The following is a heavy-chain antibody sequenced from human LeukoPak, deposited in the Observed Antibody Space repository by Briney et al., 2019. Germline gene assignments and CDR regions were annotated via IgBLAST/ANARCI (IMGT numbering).Heavy chain of an antibody. J-gene: IGHJ5*02. D-gene: IGHD6-19*01. CDR3: ARFSSGTAFDP. CDR2: LSFDGTTK. V-gene: IGHV3-30*03. CDR1: GFTFSSFG. Sequence: PGGSLRLSCAASGFTFSSFGMHWVRQAPGKGLEWVAVLSFDGTTKYYTDSVKGRFTISRDNSKNTLYLQMNSLRAEDTAVYYCARFSSGTAFDPWGQGTLVTVSS.